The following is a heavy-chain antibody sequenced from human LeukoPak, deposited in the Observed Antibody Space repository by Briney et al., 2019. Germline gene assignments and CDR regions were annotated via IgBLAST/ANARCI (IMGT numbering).Heavy chain of an antibody. J-gene: IGHJ4*02. CDR3: ARASVGAYYYDSSGAYDY. Sequence: SETLSLTCTVSGYSISSGYYWGWIRQPPGKGLEWIGSIYHSGSTYYNPSLKSRVTISVDTSKNQFSLKLSSVTAADTAVYYCARASVGAYYYDSSGAYDYWGQGTLVTVSS. D-gene: IGHD3-22*01. CDR2: IYHSGST. CDR1: GYSISSGYY. V-gene: IGHV4-38-2*02.